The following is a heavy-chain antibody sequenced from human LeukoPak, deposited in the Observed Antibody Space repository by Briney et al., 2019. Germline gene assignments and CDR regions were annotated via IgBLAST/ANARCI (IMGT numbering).Heavy chain of an antibody. CDR3: AKDAQRGFDYSNSFQY. CDR1: GFIFTDYG. Sequence: QPGGSLRLSCAASGFIFTDYGFHWVRQAPGKRLEWVAAIWSDATNMFYANSVKGRFFIQRDDYQNTVYLEMSSLRAEDTAVYYCAKDAQRGFDYSNSFQYWGQGSLVTVSS. J-gene: IGHJ4*02. V-gene: IGHV3-33*06. D-gene: IGHD4-11*01. CDR2: IWSDATNM.